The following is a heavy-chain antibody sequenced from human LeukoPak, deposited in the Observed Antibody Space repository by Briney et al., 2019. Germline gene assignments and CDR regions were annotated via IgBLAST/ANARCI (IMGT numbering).Heavy chain of an antibody. V-gene: IGHV3-23*01. CDR2: ISGSGGRT. D-gene: IGHD2-15*01. CDR3: AKREAATSGYFDY. CDR1: GFTVSSNYA. J-gene: IGHJ4*02. Sequence: GGSLRLSCAASGFTVSSNYAMSWVRQAPGKGPEWVSAISGSGGRTYYADSVKGRFTISRDNSKNTLYLQMNSLRAEDTAVYYCAKREAATSGYFDYWGQGTLVTVSS.